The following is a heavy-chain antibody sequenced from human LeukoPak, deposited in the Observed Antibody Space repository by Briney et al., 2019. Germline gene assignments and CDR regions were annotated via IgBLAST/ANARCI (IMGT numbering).Heavy chain of an antibody. Sequence: GGSLRLSCAASGFTFSSYEMNWVRQAPGKGLEWVSYISSSGSTIYYADSVKGRFTISRDNAKNSLYLQMNSLRAEDTAVYYCAGGSKYTSSWSRNKWFDPWGQGTLVTVSS. CDR2: ISSSGSTI. V-gene: IGHV3-48*03. CDR3: AGGSKYTSSWSRNKWFDP. D-gene: IGHD6-13*01. J-gene: IGHJ5*02. CDR1: GFTFSSYE.